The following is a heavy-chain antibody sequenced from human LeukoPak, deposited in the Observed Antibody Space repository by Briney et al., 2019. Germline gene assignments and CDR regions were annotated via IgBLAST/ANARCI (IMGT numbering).Heavy chain of an antibody. CDR3: ARDGLAYCGGDCPYYYMDV. CDR2: IIPIFGTA. CDR1: GGTFSSYA. J-gene: IGHJ6*03. Sequence: GASVKVSCKASGGTFSSYAISWVRQAPGQGLEWMGGIIPIFGTANYAQKFQGRVTITTDESTSTAYMELSSLRSEDTAVYYCARDGLAYCGGDCPYYYMDVWGKGTTVTVSS. V-gene: IGHV1-69*05. D-gene: IGHD2-21*01.